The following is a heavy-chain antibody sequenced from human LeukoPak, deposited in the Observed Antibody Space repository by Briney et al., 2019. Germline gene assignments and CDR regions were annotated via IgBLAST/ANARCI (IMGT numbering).Heavy chain of an antibody. CDR3: AKDSLLTVVSPVAAS. V-gene: IGHV3-7*01. CDR2: IKQDGSEK. CDR1: GFTFSTYW. Sequence: GGSLRFSCAASGFTFSTYWMSWVRQAPGKGLEWVANIKQDGSEKYYVDSVKGRFAISRDNAKNSLFLQMNTLRVEDTAVYYCAKDSLLTVVSPVAASWGQGTLVTVSS. D-gene: IGHD4-23*01. J-gene: IGHJ5*02.